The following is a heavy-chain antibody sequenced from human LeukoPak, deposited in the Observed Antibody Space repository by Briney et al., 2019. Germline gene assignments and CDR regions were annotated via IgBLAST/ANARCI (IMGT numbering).Heavy chain of an antibody. CDR3: ARVNGGNYVWGSYRFLGYYGMDV. CDR2: MNPNSGNT. V-gene: IGHV1-8*01. Sequence: ASVKVSCKASGYTFTSYDINWVRQATGQGLEWMGWMNPNSGNTGYAQKFQGRVTMTRNTSISTAYMELSSLRSEDTAVYYCARVNGGNYVWGSYRFLGYYGMDVWGQGTTVTVSS. J-gene: IGHJ6*02. CDR1: GYTFTSYD. D-gene: IGHD3-16*02.